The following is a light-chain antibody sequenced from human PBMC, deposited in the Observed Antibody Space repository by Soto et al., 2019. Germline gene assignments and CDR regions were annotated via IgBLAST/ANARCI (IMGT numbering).Light chain of an antibody. Sequence: DIVMTQSPLSLPVTPGELASISCRSSKSLLHSNGNKYLDWYVQKQGHSPQLXXYLGSTRASGVPDRFSGSGSGTDCTMTISRVEEEDVGVYDCMQPLQTTWTFGQGTKVDIK. CDR1: KSLLHSNGNKY. CDR3: MQPLQTTWT. J-gene: IGKJ1*01. V-gene: IGKV2-28*01. CDR2: LGS.